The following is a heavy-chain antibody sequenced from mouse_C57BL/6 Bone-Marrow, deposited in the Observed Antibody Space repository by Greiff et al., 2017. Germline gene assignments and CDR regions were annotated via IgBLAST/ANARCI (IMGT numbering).Heavy chain of an antibody. CDR3: ARHGNYVPYYAMDY. D-gene: IGHD1-1*01. CDR2: ISSGGSYT. CDR1: GFTFSSYG. Sequence: EVKLVESGGDLVKPGGSLKLSCAASGFTFSSYGMSWVRQTPDKRLEWVATISSGGSYTYYPDSVKGRFTISRANAKNTLYLQMSSLKSEDTAMYYCARHGNYVPYYAMDYWGQGTSVTVSS. V-gene: IGHV5-6*01. J-gene: IGHJ4*01.